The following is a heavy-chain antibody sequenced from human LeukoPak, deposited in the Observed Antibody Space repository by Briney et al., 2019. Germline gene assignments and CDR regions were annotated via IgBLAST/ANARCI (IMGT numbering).Heavy chain of an antibody. J-gene: IGHJ4*02. CDR3: ARVVRGYSYYYFDY. CDR2: ISSSSSTI. CDR1: GFTFSSYS. V-gene: IGHV3-48*01. D-gene: IGHD5-18*01. Sequence: GGSLRLSCAASGFTFSSYSMNWVRQAPGKGLEWVSYISSSSSTIYYADSVKGRFTISRDNAKNSLYLQMNSLRAEDTAVYYCARVVRGYSYYYFDYWGQGTLVTVSS.